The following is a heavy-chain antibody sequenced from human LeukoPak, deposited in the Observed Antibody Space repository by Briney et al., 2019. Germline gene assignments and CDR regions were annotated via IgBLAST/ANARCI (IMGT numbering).Heavy chain of an antibody. CDR2: IYSGGNT. D-gene: IGHD3-10*01. V-gene: IGHV3-53*01. Sequence: GGSLRLSCAASGFTVSNKCMSWVRQAPGKGLEWVSLIYSGGNTYYADSVKGRFTISRDNSKNTLYLQMNSLRGEDTAVYYCATGEWPQNYWGQGTLVTVSS. CDR1: GFTVSNKC. CDR3: ATGEWPQNY. J-gene: IGHJ4*02.